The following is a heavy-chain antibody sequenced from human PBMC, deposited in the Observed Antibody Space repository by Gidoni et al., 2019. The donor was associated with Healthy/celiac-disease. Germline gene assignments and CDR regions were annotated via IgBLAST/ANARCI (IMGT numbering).Heavy chain of an antibody. J-gene: IGHJ6*03. CDR2: ISSSSSYI. CDR3: ARDPPYYYYMDV. CDR1: GFPFSCYS. V-gene: IGHV3-21*01. Sequence: VQLVVSGGGLVMPVGSLSLSCEASGFPFSCYSMNWVRQAPGKGLEWVSSISSSSSYIYYADSVKGRVTISRDNDKNSLYLQMNSLRAEDTAVYYCARDPPYYYYMDVWGKGTTVTVSS.